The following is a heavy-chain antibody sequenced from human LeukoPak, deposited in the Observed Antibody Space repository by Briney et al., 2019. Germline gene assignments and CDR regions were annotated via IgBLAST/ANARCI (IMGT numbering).Heavy chain of an antibody. CDR2: VSGSGGRT. D-gene: IGHD6-19*01. Sequence: GGSLRLSCAASGFTFSDAWMSWVRQAPGKGLEWVSSVSGSGGRTYYTSSVQGRFTISRDNSKDTLYLEMNSLRAGDTAVYYCANQPGLYDNGWSTTYHFFGLDVWGQGTTVIVSS. J-gene: IGHJ6*02. CDR3: ANQPGLYDNGWSTTYHFFGLDV. CDR1: GFTFSDAW. V-gene: IGHV3-23*01.